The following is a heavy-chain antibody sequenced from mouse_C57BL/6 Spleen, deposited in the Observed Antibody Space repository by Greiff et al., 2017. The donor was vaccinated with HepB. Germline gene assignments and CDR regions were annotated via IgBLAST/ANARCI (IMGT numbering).Heavy chain of an antibody. CDR2: IYPGSGST. CDR3: ARLPLYYDDPLYAMDY. Sequence: QVQLQQPGAELVKPGASVKMSCKASGYTFTSYWITWVKQRPGQGLEWVGDIYPGSGSTNYNEKFKSKATLTVDTSSSTAYMQLSSLTSEDSAVYYCARLPLYYDDPLYAMDYWGQGTSVTVSS. V-gene: IGHV1-55*01. J-gene: IGHJ4*01. CDR1: GYTFTSYW. D-gene: IGHD2-13*01.